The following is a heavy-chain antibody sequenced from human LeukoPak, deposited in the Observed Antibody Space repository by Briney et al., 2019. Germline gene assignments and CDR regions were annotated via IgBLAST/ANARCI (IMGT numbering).Heavy chain of an antibody. Sequence: PGGSLRLSCAASGFTLSSHGMHWVRQAPGKGLEWVAVISDDGRTEYYADSVKGRFTISRDNSKNTVSLQMNSLRDYDTAVFYCTKEGATGSRYNFDYWGQGTLVTVSS. D-gene: IGHD2-15*01. V-gene: IGHV3-30*18. J-gene: IGHJ4*02. CDR2: ISDDGRTE. CDR1: GFTLSSHG. CDR3: TKEGATGSRYNFDY.